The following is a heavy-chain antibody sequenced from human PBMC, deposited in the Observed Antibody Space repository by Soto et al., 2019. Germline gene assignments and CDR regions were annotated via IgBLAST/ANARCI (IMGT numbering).Heavy chain of an antibody. CDR1: GGFIGTSGDY. V-gene: IGHV4-39*01. CDR3: VDVFTASTFGY. CDR2: VYRTGSV. J-gene: IGHJ4*02. Sequence: SETLCLTCTVTGGFIGTSGDYWGWVRQPPGKGLEWIGSVYRTGSVYYNPSLYNPSLESRLSITVDTSKNQFSLKLRSVTAADTAVYYYVDVFTASTFGYWGQGTLVTVSS. D-gene: IGHD2-21*02.